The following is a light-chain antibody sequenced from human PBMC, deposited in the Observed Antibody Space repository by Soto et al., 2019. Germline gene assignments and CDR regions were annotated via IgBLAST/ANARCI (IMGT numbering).Light chain of an antibody. CDR3: KHYNNWPPYT. J-gene: IGKJ2*01. V-gene: IGKV3D-15*01. CDR2: GAS. Sequence: EIVMTQSPDTLSVSPGERATLSCRASQRISSNLAWYQQKPGQAPRLLIYGASTRATGVPARFSGSGSETDFTLTISNLQSEDCAVYYCKHYNNWPPYTFGQGTKVEIK. CDR1: QRISSN.